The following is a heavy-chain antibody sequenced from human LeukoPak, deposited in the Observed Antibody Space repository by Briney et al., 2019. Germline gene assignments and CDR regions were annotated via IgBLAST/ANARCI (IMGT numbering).Heavy chain of an antibody. J-gene: IGHJ4*02. CDR3: ASLFRVLGFGGNDY. V-gene: IGHV5-51*01. Sequence: ESLQTCCMGSGYSFTSYYICCLRRMPGKSREWMRILNPGNCDTTYTPSLQGQVPTSADTSNSTASLQRSSLTASDTAMYYCASLFRVLGFGGNDYWGQGTLVTVSS. CDR2: LNPGNCDT. D-gene: IGHD4-23*01. CDR1: GYSFTSYY.